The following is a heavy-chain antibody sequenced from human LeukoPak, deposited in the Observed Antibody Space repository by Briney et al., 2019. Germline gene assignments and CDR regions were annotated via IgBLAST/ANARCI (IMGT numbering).Heavy chain of an antibody. D-gene: IGHD6-13*01. CDR3: ARVGAGGSRRALDV. J-gene: IGHJ3*01. CDR1: GRSISSSSYY. CDR2: IYYSGTT. Sequence: KASQTLSLTCTVSGRSISSSSYYWGWIRQPPGKGLEWIGSIYYSGTTYSNPSLKSRVTISVDTSKNQFSLELSSVTAGDTAVYYCARVGAGGSRRALDVWGQGTMVTVSS. V-gene: IGHV4-39*07.